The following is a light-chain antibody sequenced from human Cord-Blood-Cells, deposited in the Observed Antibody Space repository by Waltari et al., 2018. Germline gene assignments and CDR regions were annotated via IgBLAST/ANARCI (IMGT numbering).Light chain of an antibody. CDR3: RSYTSSSTV. J-gene: IGLJ7*01. Sequence: QSALTQPASVSGSPGQSITISCTGTSSDVGGYNYVSWYQQHPGKAPKLMIYDVSKRPSGVSNRFSGSKSGNTASLTISGLQAEDEADYYCRSYTSSSTVFGGGTQLTVL. CDR2: DVS. V-gene: IGLV2-14*01. CDR1: SSDVGGYNY.